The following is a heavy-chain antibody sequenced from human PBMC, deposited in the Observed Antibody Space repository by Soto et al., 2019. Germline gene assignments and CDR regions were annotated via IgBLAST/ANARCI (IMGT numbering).Heavy chain of an antibody. V-gene: IGHV1-18*01. D-gene: IGHD6-19*01. CDR3: ARVTRGSGDWFDP. Sequence: ASVKVSCKASSESFASYDITWVRQAPGQGLEWMGWISTYNGNTKYAQNVQGRVSMTTDTSTSTAYMELRSLKSDDTAVYYCARVTRGSGDWFDPWGQGTLVTVSS. J-gene: IGHJ5*02. CDR1: SESFASYD. CDR2: ISTYNGNT.